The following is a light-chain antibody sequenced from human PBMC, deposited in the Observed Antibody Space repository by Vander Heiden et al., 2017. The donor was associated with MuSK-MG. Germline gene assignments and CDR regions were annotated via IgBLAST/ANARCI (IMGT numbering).Light chain of an antibody. CDR2: QDS. V-gene: IGLV3-1*01. Sequence: SYELTQPPSVSVSPGQTASITCSGDKLGDKYACWYQQKPGPSPVLVIYQDSKRPLGIPERFSGSNSGNTATLTISGTQAMDEAYYYCQAWDSSTWVFGGGTKLTVL. CDR3: QAWDSSTWV. J-gene: IGLJ2*01. CDR1: KLGDKY.